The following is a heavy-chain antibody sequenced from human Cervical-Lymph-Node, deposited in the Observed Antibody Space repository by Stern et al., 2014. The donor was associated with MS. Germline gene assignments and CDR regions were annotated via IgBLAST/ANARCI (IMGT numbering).Heavy chain of an antibody. CDR2: INPNTGTT. CDR3: TRVQRERRALDPFDP. J-gene: IGHJ5*02. D-gene: IGHD1-1*01. V-gene: IGHV1-46*03. Sequence: DQLVESGAEVKKPGASVNVSCEASGFSFTTHYMHWIRQAPGEGLEWGGMINPNTGTTSYARQFQGRVIITWDTSTSTIYMVLTGLRSEDTALYFCTRVQRERRALDPFDPWGQGTLVTVSS. CDR1: GFSFTTHY.